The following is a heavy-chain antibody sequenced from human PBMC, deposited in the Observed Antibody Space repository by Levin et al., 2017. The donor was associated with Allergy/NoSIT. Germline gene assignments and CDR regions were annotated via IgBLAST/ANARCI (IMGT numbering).Heavy chain of an antibody. CDR3: AKSAWLDP. Sequence: GGSLRLSCVGSGFTLSGYWMHWIRQSPGKGLMWVGRSKYDGTSVTYADSVKGRFAISRDNAKNTLYLQMNSLREEDTAIYYCAKSAWLDPWGQGTLVTVSS. CDR2: SKYDGTSV. V-gene: IGHV3-74*03. J-gene: IGHJ5*02. CDR1: GFTLSGYW.